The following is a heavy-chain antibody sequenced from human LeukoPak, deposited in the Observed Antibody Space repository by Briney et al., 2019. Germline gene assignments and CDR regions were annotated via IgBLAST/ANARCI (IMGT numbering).Heavy chain of an antibody. CDR3: ARQKYSSSWYVWFDP. Sequence: GESLKISCKGFGYSFTSYWIGWVRQVPGKGLEWMGIIYPWDSDTRYSPSFQGQVTISAEKSISTAYLQWSSLKASDTAMYYCARQKYSSSWYVWFDPWGQGTLVTVSS. D-gene: IGHD6-13*01. CDR2: IYPWDSDT. J-gene: IGHJ5*02. CDR1: GYSFTSYW. V-gene: IGHV5-51*01.